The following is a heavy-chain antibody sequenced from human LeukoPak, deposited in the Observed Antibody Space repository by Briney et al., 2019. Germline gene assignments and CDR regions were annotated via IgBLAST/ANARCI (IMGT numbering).Heavy chain of an antibody. J-gene: IGHJ4*02. V-gene: IGHV4-39*07. Sequence: PSETLSLTCTVSGGSISSYYWGWIRQPPGKGLEWIGSIYYSGSTYYNPSLKSRVTISVDTSKNQFSLKLSSVTAADTAVYYCARDLAVAGPVIFDYWGQGTLVTVSS. CDR2: IYYSGST. CDR3: ARDLAVAGPVIFDY. CDR1: GGSISSYY. D-gene: IGHD6-19*01.